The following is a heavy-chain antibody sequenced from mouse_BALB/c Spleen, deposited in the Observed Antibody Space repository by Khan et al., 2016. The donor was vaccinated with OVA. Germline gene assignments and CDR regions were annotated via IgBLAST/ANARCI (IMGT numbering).Heavy chain of an antibody. D-gene: IGHD4-1*01. CDR3: TRRNWDVAWVAY. Sequence: VQLQQSGTVLARPGASVKMSCKASGYTFTSYWMHWVKQRPGQGLEWIGDIYPGNTDTNYNQKFKGKAKLTAVTSTSTAYMELSSLTNEDSAVYYGTRRNWDVAWVAYWGQGTLVTVSA. V-gene: IGHV1-5*01. CDR2: IYPGNTDT. CDR1: GYTFTSYW. J-gene: IGHJ3*01.